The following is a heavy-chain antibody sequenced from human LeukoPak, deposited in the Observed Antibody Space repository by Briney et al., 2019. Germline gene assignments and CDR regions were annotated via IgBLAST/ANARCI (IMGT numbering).Heavy chain of an antibody. Sequence: SETLSLTCTVSGGSISSSSYYWGLIRQPPGKGLELIGSIYYSGSTYYNPSLKSRVTISVDTSKNQFSLKLSSVTAADTAVYYCASLPYSSSWYYFDYWGQGTLVTVSS. CDR2: IYYSGST. V-gene: IGHV4-39*07. J-gene: IGHJ4*02. CDR1: GGSISSSSYY. CDR3: ASLPYSSSWYYFDY. D-gene: IGHD6-13*01.